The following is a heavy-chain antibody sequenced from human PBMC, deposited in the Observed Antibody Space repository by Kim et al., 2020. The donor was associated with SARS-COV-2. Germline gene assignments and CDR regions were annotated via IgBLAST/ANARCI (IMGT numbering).Heavy chain of an antibody. D-gene: IGHD5-18*01. Sequence: GGSLRLSCAASGFTVSSKYMSWVRQAPGKGLEWVSVIYSGGSTYYADSVKGRFTISRDNSTNTLYLQMNSLRAEDTAVYYCARDAYGGYSYDYYYYYMDGWGKGTTLTVSS. J-gene: IGHJ6*03. CDR3: ARDAYGGYSYDYYYYYMDG. V-gene: IGHV3-66*01. CDR1: GFTVSSKY. CDR2: IYSGGST.